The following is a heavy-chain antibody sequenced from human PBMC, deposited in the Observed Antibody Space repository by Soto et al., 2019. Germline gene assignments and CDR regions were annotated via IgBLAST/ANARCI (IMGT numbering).Heavy chain of an antibody. J-gene: IGHJ4*02. Sequence: QVQLQQWGAGLLKPSETLSLTCAVYGGSFSGYYWSWIRQPPGKGLEWIGEINHSGSTNYNPSLKSRVTISVDTSNNQFSLKLSSVTAADTAVYYCAAAAASTKTFDYWGQGTLVTVSS. CDR1: GGSFSGYY. D-gene: IGHD6-13*01. CDR3: AAAAASTKTFDY. V-gene: IGHV4-34*01. CDR2: INHSGST.